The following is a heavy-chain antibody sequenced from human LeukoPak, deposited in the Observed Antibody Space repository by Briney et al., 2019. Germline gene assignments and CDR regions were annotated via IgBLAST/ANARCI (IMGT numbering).Heavy chain of an antibody. CDR1: GYTFTSYY. Sequence: GASVKVSCKASGYTFTSYYMHWVRQAPGQGLEWMGIINPSGGSTNYAQKFQGRVTMTRDTSTSTAYMELSSLRSEDTAVYYCARFPNTAMVMGLEYYYYGMDVWGQGTTVTVSS. V-gene: IGHV1-46*01. D-gene: IGHD5-18*01. J-gene: IGHJ6*02. CDR2: INPSGGST. CDR3: ARFPNTAMVMGLEYYYYGMDV.